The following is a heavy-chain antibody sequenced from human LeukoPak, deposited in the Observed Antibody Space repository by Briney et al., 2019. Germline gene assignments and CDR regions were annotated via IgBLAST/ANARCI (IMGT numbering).Heavy chain of an antibody. CDR1: GFTFSVYA. Sequence: GESLRLPCAASGFTFSVYAMSWVRQAPGKGLEWVSAITGSGGSTYYGDSVKGRFTISRDNSKNTLFLQMNSLRAEDTAVYYCAKGRRDILTGYYEGAPHWGQGTLVTVSS. J-gene: IGHJ4*02. V-gene: IGHV3-23*01. CDR2: ITGSGGST. D-gene: IGHD3-9*01. CDR3: AKGRRDILTGYYEGAPH.